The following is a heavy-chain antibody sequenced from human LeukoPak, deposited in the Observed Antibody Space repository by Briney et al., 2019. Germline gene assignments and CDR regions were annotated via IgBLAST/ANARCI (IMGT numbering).Heavy chain of an antibody. CDR1: GGSISRYY. CDR2: VYDSGTT. J-gene: IGHJ4*02. D-gene: IGHD6-13*01. CDR3: ARKSFHTSSYDY. Sequence: SETLSLTCTVSGGSISRYYWSWIRQPPGKGLEWFGYVYDSGTTNYNPSLKSRVTISVDTSKNQFSLNLSSVTAADTAVYYCARKSFHTSSYDYWGQGTLVTVSS. V-gene: IGHV4-59*01.